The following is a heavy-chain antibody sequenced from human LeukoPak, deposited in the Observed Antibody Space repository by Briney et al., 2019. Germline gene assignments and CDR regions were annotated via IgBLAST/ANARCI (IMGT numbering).Heavy chain of an antibody. J-gene: IGHJ6*02. D-gene: IGHD1-14*01. CDR2: ISPYNGDT. CDR1: GYTFASYG. CDR3: AGKGEPKSSNLYYYYGLDV. V-gene: IGHV1-18*01. Sequence: GASVKVSCKASGYTFASYGISWVREAPGQGLEWMGWISPYNGDTKYAQKVQGRVTMTTDTSTSTASMELRSLRSDDTAVYYCAGKGEPKSSNLYYYYGLDVWGQGTTVTVSS.